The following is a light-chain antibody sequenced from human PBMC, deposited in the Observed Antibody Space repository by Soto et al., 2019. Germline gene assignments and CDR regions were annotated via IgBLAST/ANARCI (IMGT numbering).Light chain of an antibody. J-gene: IGLJ1*01. Sequence: QSALTQPPSASGSPGQSVTISCAGTSSDVGAYNYVSWYQQHPGKAPKLIISEVNKRPSGVPDRFSGSKSGNTASLTVSGLQPEDEADYYCSSYGGPNNSNYVFGTGTKRTVL. CDR2: EVN. V-gene: IGLV2-8*01. CDR3: SSYGGPNNSNYV. CDR1: SSDVGAYNY.